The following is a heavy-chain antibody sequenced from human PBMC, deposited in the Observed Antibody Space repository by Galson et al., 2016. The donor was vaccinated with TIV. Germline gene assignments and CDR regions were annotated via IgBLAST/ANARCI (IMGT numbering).Heavy chain of an antibody. V-gene: IGHV5-51*01. D-gene: IGHD5-24*01. CDR3: ARHRLRTAGYQADY. Sequence: QSGAEVKKPGESLKIPCKGSGYSFLSQWIGWVRQRPGKGLEWMGIIYPTDSDTRYSPSFQGQVTISVDKSISTAYLQWSSLRASDTAIYYCARHRLRTAGYQADYWGQGTLVTVSS. CDR2: IYPTDSDT. J-gene: IGHJ4*02. CDR1: GYSFLSQW.